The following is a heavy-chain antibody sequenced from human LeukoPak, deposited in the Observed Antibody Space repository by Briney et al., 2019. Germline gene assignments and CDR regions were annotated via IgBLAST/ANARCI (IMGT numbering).Heavy chain of an antibody. CDR3: ARDWTPSVVPAKYFQH. V-gene: IGHV3-23*01. D-gene: IGHD2-2*01. CDR2: LSGGGDST. Sequence: GGSLRLSCAASGFTFSSYVMSWVRQAPGKGLEWVSALSGGGDSTYYVDSVKGRFTTSRDNSKNTLYLQMNSLRAEDTAVYYCARDWTPSVVPAKYFQHWGQGTLVTVSS. J-gene: IGHJ1*01. CDR1: GFTFSSYV.